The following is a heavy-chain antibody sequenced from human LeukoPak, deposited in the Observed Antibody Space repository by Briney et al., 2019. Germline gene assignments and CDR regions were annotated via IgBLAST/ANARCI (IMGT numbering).Heavy chain of an antibody. D-gene: IGHD3-10*01. V-gene: IGHV4-34*01. J-gene: IGHJ4*02. CDR2: INHSGST. Sequence: SETLSLTCAVYGGSFSGYYWSWIRQPPGKGLEWIGEINHSGSTNYNPSLKSRVTISVDTSKNQFSLKLSSVTAADTAVYYCARGLKLGYCYGSGSYYTYWGQGTLVTVSS. CDR3: ARGLKLGYCYGSGSYYTY. CDR1: GGSFSGYY.